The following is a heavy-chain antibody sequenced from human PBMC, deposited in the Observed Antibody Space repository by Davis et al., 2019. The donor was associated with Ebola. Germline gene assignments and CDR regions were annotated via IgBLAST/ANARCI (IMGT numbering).Heavy chain of an antibody. J-gene: IGHJ4*02. D-gene: IGHD3-3*01. CDR2: IYYSGST. CDR1: GGSISSYY. Sequence: SETLSLTCTVSGGSISSYYWSWIRQPPGKGLEWIGYIYYSGSTNYNPSLKSRVTISVDTSKNQFSLKLSSVTAADTAVYYCARVRDFWSGYYTDWGQGTLVTVSP. V-gene: IGHV4-59*01. CDR3: ARVRDFWSGYYTD.